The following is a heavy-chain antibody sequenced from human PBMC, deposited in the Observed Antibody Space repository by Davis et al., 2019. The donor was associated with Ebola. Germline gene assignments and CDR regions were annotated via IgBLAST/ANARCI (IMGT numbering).Heavy chain of an antibody. CDR3: ARDQGGYCSSTSCSYGMDV. D-gene: IGHD2-2*01. V-gene: IGHV1-69*13. CDR2: IIPIFGTA. J-gene: IGHJ6*02. Sequence: SVKVSCKASGGTFSSYAISWVRQAPGQGLEWMGGIIPIFGTANYAQKFQGRVTITADESTSTAYMELSSLRSEDTAVYYCARDQGGYCSSTSCSYGMDVWGQGTTVTVSS. CDR1: GGTFSSYA.